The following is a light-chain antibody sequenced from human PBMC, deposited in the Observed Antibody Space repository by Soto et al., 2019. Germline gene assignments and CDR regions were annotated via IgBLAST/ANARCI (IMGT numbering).Light chain of an antibody. Sequence: QSVLTQPLSASGTPGQRVTISCSGSSPNIGGNYVYWYQHLPGTAPRLLIYNNNQRPSGVPDRFSGSKSGPSASLAINGLRSEDEADYYCAAWDNSFSGSLVFGTGTKVTVL. V-gene: IGLV1-47*02. J-gene: IGLJ1*01. CDR2: NNN. CDR1: SPNIGGNY. CDR3: AAWDNSFSGSLV.